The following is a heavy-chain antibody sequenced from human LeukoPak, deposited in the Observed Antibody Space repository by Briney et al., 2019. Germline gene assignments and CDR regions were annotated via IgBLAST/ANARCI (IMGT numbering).Heavy chain of an antibody. CDR1: GFTFIGYG. Sequence: SGGSLRLSCAASGFTFIGYGMHWVRQAPGKGLEWVAVIWYDGSNKYYADSVKGRFTISRDNSKNTLYLQMDSLRAEDTAVYYCARGLSYFDYWGQGTLVTVSS. J-gene: IGHJ4*02. CDR3: ARGLSYFDY. V-gene: IGHV3-33*01. CDR2: IWYDGSNK.